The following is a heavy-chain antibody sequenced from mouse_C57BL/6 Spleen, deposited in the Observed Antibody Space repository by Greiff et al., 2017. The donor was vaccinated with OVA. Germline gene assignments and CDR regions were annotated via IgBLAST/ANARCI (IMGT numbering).Heavy chain of an antibody. Sequence: EVKLMESGGGLVKPGGSLKLSCAASGFTFSSYTMSWVRQTPEKRLEWVATISGGGGNTYYPDSVKGRFTISRDNAKNTLYLQMSSLRSEDTALYYCARHKDYGNYPWFAYWGQGTLVTVSA. CDR1: GFTFSSYT. V-gene: IGHV5-9*01. J-gene: IGHJ3*01. CDR3: ARHKDYGNYPWFAY. D-gene: IGHD2-1*01. CDR2: ISGGGGNT.